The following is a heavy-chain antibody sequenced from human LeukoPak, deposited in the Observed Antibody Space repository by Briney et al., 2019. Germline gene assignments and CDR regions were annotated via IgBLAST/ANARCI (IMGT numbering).Heavy chain of an antibody. V-gene: IGHV1-18*01. Sequence: ASVKVSCKASGYTFTSYGISWVRQAPGQGLEWMGWISAHNGNTNYAQKLQGRVTMTTDTSTSTACMELRSLRSDDTAVYYCARASLGYGGISDDYWGQGTLVTVSS. J-gene: IGHJ4*02. CDR1: GYTFTSYG. D-gene: IGHD4-23*01. CDR3: ARASLGYGGISDDY. CDR2: ISAHNGNT.